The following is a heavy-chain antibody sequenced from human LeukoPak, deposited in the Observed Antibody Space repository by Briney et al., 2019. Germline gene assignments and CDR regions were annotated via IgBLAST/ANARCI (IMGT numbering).Heavy chain of an antibody. D-gene: IGHD6-19*01. Sequence: GGSLRLSCAASGFTFSSYSMNWVRQAPGKGLEWVSSISSSSSYIYYADSVKGRFTISRDNAKNSLYLQMNSLRAEDTAVYYCARGLIAVAVDDAFDIWGQGTMVTVSS. CDR1: GFTFSSYS. CDR3: ARGLIAVAVDDAFDI. CDR2: ISSSSSYI. J-gene: IGHJ3*02. V-gene: IGHV3-21*01.